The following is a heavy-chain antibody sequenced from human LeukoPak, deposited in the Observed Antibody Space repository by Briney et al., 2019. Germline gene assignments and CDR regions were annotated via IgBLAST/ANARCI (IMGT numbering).Heavy chain of an antibody. CDR1: GDSVSSNSAA. Sequence: SQTLSLTCAISGDSVSSNSAAWNWIRQSPSRGLEWLGRTYYRSKWYNDYAVSVKSRITINPDTSKNQFSLQLNSVTPEDTAVYYCARAWRFRILLGDYYYGMDVWGQGTTVTVSS. V-gene: IGHV6-1*01. CDR3: ARAWRFRILLGDYYYGMDV. J-gene: IGHJ6*02. CDR2: TYYRSKWYN. D-gene: IGHD3-16*01.